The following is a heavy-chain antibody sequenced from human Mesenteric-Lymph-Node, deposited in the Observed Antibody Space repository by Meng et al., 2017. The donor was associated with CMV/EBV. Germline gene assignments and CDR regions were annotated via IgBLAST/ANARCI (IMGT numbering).Heavy chain of an antibody. D-gene: IGHD3-22*01. V-gene: IGHV3-11*04. CDR1: GFTFSDYY. J-gene: IGHJ4*02. Sequence: GESLKISCAASGFTFSDYYMSWIRQAPGKGLEWVSYISSSGSTIYYADSVKGRFTISRDNAKNSLYLQMNSLRAEDTAVYYCARGGYDSSGYYYAGVDGYWGQGTLVTVSS. CDR2: ISSSGSTI. CDR3: ARGGYDSSGYYYAGVDGY.